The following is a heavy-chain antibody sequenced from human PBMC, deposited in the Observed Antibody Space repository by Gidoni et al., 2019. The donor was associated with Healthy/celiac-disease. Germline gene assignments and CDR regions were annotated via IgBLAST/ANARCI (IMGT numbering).Heavy chain of an antibody. CDR1: GGSFSGYY. J-gene: IGHJ5*02. CDR2: INHSGST. V-gene: IGHV4-34*01. Sequence: QVQLQQWGAGLLKPSETLSLTCAVYGGSFSGYYWSWIRQPPGKGLEWIGEINHSGSTNYNPSLKSRVTISVDTSKNQFSLKLSSVTAADTAVYYCARTIQQLVLSSWFDPWGQGTLVTVSS. CDR3: ARTIQQLVLSSWFDP. D-gene: IGHD6-13*01.